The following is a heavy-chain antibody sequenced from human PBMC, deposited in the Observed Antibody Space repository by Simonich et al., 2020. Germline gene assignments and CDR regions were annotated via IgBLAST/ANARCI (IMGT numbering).Heavy chain of an antibody. Sequence: QVQLVQSGAEVKKPGSSVKVSCKASGGTFSSYAISWVRQAPGQGLEWMDGIIPNLGKDNYAQEFKGRVTITADKSTSTAYMELSSLRSEDTAVYYCARGGLADRRIVYYYYMDVWGKGTTVTVSS. CDR3: ARGGLADRRIVYYYYMDV. CDR1: GGTFSSYA. V-gene: IGHV1-69*06. J-gene: IGHJ6*03. CDR2: IIPNLGKD. D-gene: IGHD2-15*01.